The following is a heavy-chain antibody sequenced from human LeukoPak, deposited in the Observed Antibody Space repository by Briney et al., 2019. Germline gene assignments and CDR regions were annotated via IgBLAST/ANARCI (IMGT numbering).Heavy chain of an antibody. J-gene: IGHJ4*02. V-gene: IGHV3-23*01. D-gene: IGHD3-10*01. CDR3: AKLDYYGNY. CDR2: ISGSSVTT. Sequence: GGSLRLSCAASGFTFRSYVMSWVRQAPGKGLEWVSTISGSSVTTYYADSVKGWFTISRDNSKNTLYLQMNSLRAKDTAVYYCAKLDYYGNYWGQGTLVTVSS. CDR1: GFTFRSYV.